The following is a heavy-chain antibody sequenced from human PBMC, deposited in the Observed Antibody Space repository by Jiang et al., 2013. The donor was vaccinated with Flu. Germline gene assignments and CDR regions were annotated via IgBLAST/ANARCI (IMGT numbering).Heavy chain of an antibody. V-gene: IGHV1-46*01. CDR1: GYTFTSYY. Sequence: CKASGYTFTSYYMHWVRQAPGQGLEWMGIINPSGGSTSYAQKFQGRVTMTRDTSTSTVYMELSSLRSEDTAVYYCAREDYGSGSFNWFDPWGQGTLVTVSS. J-gene: IGHJ5*02. CDR2: INPSGGST. D-gene: IGHD3-10*01. CDR3: AREDYGSGSFNWFDP.